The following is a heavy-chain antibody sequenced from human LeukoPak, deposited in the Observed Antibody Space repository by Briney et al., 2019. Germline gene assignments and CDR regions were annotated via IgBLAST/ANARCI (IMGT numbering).Heavy chain of an antibody. CDR1: GFTFGSYS. D-gene: IGHD3-10*01. CDR2: VRSDGGDT. CDR3: ARGGITTWLDP. Sequence: GGSLRLSCAASGFTFGSYSMSWVRQAPEKGLEWVSTVRSDGGDTKYADSVKGRFTISRDNSKNTLYLEMNSLRAEDTAVYYCARGGITTWLDPWGQGTLVTVSS. J-gene: IGHJ5*02. V-gene: IGHV3-23*01.